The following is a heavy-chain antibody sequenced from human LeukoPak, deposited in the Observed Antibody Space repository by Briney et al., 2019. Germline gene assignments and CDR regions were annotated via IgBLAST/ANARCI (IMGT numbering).Heavy chain of an antibody. CDR1: GFAFSDYS. Sequence: GGSLGLSCAASGFAFSDYSMNWVRQAPGKGLEWISYIGIDSGNTNYADSVKGRFTISGDKAKNSLYLQMNSLRVEDTAVYYCARDYKYAFDNWGQGTLVTVSS. V-gene: IGHV3-48*01. D-gene: IGHD5-24*01. CDR3: ARDYKYAFDN. CDR2: IGIDSGNT. J-gene: IGHJ4*02.